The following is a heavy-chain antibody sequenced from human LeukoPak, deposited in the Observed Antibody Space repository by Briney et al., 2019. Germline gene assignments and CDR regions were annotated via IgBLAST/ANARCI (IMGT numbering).Heavy chain of an antibody. CDR2: INHSGST. J-gene: IGHJ1*01. CDR3: ARGSNRFVGYGGNPGAEYFQH. CDR1: GGSFSGYY. D-gene: IGHD4-23*01. V-gene: IGHV4-34*01. Sequence: KASETLSLTCAVYGGSFSGYYWSWIRQPPGKGLEWIGEINHSGSTNYNPSLKSRVTISVDTSKNQFSLKLSSVTAADTAVYYCARGSNRFVGYGGNPGAEYFQHWGEGTLVTVSS.